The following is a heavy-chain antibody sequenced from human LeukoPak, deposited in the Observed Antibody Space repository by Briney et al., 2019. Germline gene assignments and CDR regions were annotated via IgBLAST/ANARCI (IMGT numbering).Heavy chain of an antibody. Sequence: SETLSLTCAVSGGSMSSSKWWSWVRQPPGKGLEWIGEIYHSGSTNYNPSLKSRVTISVDTSKNQFSLKLSSVTAADTAVYYCARGRAPPTFDYWGQGTLVTVSS. CDR3: ARGRAPPTFDY. CDR2: IYHSGST. CDR1: GGSMSSSKW. V-gene: IGHV4-4*02. J-gene: IGHJ4*02.